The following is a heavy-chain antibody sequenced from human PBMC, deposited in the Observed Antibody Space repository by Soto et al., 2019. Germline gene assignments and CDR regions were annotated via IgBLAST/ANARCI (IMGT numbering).Heavy chain of an antibody. CDR1: GFTFSSYG. D-gene: IGHD3-22*01. Sequence: QVQLVESGGGVVQPGRSLRLSCAASGFTFSSYGMHWVRQAPGKGLEWVAVIWYDGSNKYYADSVKGRFTISRDNSKNTLYLQMNRLRAEDTAVYYCARESSGYDYYGMDVWGQGTTVTVS. CDR3: ARESSGYDYYGMDV. CDR2: IWYDGSNK. J-gene: IGHJ6*02. V-gene: IGHV3-33*01.